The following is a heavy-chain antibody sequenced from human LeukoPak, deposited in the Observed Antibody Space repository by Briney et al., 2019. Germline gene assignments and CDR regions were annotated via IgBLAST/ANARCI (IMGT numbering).Heavy chain of an antibody. Sequence: GGSLRLSCAASGFTFSSYGMHWVRQAPGKGLEWVAVISYDGSNKYYADSVKGRFTISRDNAKNSLYLQMNSLRAEDTAVYYCARDCSSGWYDRYWYFDLWGRGTLVTVSS. CDR2: ISYDGSNK. CDR3: ARDCSSGWYDRYWYFDL. CDR1: GFTFSSYG. D-gene: IGHD6-19*01. V-gene: IGHV3-30*03. J-gene: IGHJ2*01.